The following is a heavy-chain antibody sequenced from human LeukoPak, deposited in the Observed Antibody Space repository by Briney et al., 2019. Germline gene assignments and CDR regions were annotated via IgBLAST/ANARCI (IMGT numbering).Heavy chain of an antibody. J-gene: IGHJ4*02. D-gene: IGHD3-22*01. CDR3: AREVQDYYDSSDIDY. Sequence: GGSLRLSCAASGFTFSSYSMNWVRQAPGTGLEWVSSISSSSSYIYYADAVKGRFTISRDNAKNSLYLQMNSLRAEDTAVYYCAREVQDYYDSSDIDYWGQGTLVTVSS. V-gene: IGHV3-21*01. CDR2: ISSSSSYI. CDR1: GFTFSSYS.